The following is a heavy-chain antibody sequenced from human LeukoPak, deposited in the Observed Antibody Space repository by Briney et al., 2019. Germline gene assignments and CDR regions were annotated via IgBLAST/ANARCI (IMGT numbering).Heavy chain of an antibody. CDR2: IYSGGNT. J-gene: IGHJ5*02. CDR1: GFTVSSNY. Sequence: PGGSLRLSCAASGFTVSSNYMSWVRQAPGKGLEWVSVIYSGGNTYYADSVKGRFTISRDNSKNTLYLQMNSLRAEDTAVYYCVRDPYYDSSGHPLPWGQGTLVTVSS. D-gene: IGHD3-22*01. V-gene: IGHV3-66*01. CDR3: VRDPYYDSSGHPLP.